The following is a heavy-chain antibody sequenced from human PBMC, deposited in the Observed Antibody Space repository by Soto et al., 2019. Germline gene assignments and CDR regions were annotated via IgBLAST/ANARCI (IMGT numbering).Heavy chain of an antibody. D-gene: IGHD6-19*01. CDR3: AREYRRIAVAGTGRFDP. Sequence: QVQLQQWGAGLLKPSETLSLTCAVYGGSFSGYYWSWIRQPPGKGLEWIGEINHSGSTNYNPSLKSRVTRSVDTSKNQFSLQLSSVTAADTAVYYCAREYRRIAVAGTGRFDPWGQGTLVTVSS. CDR1: GGSFSGYY. J-gene: IGHJ5*02. V-gene: IGHV4-34*01. CDR2: INHSGST.